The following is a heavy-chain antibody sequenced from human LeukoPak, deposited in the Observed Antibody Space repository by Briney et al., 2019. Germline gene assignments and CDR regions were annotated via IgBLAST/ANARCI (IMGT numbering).Heavy chain of an antibody. V-gene: IGHV3-30*02. J-gene: IGHJ3*02. CDR1: GFTFSSYG. Sequence: GGSLRLSCAASGFTFSSYGMHWVRQAPGKGLEWVAFIRYDGSNKYYADSVKGRFTISRDNSKNTLYLQMNSLRAEDTAVYYCAKEQTYYSRIDAFDIWGQGTMVTVSS. CDR2: IRYDGSNK. D-gene: IGHD3-10*01. CDR3: AKEQTYYSRIDAFDI.